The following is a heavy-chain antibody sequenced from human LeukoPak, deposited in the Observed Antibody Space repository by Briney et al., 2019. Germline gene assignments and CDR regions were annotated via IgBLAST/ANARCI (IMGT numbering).Heavy chain of an antibody. J-gene: IGHJ5*02. Sequence: ASVKVSCKTSGYTFTAYYMHWVRQAPGQGLEWMGWINPNNGGTTYSRRFQGRVTMTRDTSTSTAYLDLSRLSSDDTAVYYCARRLGETSVYNYGLSLDPWGQGTLPTVSS. CDR1: GYTFTAYY. CDR2: INPNNGGT. D-gene: IGHD3-10*01. CDR3: ARRLGETSVYNYGLSLDP. V-gene: IGHV1-2*02.